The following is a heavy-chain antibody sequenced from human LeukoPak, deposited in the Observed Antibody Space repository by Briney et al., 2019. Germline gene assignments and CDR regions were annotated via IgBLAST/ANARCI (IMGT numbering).Heavy chain of an antibody. J-gene: IGHJ3*02. D-gene: IGHD4-23*01. CDR1: GGSIMVAAYS. V-gene: IGHV4-30-2*01. CDR3: ARGYGDNSGAFDI. CDR2: IYYSGRS. Sequence: SETLSRTCTVSGGSIMVAAYSWSWIRQPPGKGLEWIGYIYYSGRSYSNPSLKSRVTISLDRSKNQFSLRLSSVTAADTAVYFCARGYGDNSGAFDIWGQGTLVTVSS.